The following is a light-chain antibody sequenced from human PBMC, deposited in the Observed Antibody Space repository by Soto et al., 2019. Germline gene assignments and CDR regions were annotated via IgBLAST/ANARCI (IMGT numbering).Light chain of an antibody. J-gene: IGLJ1*01. Sequence: QSALAQPASVSGSPGQTISISCTGTSSDVGGYNAVSWYQHHPGKAPKLIIYEVTHRPAGVSGRFSASKSGNTASLTITGLQAEDEADYYCNSFRVNRLYVFGTGTKVNVL. CDR3: NSFRVNRLYV. CDR2: EVT. CDR1: SSDVGGYNA. V-gene: IGLV2-14*01.